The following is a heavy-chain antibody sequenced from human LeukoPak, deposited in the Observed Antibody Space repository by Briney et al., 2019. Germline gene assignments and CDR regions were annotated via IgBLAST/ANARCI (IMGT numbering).Heavy chain of an antibody. CDR2: IKLDGSEK. Sequence: GGSLRLFCGASGFTLGKYWKSWVRESPGKGVECVANIKLDGSEKNYVDSVKGRFTISRDNTKNSLYLQMNSLRAEDTAVFYCARDQYDTWSRRGNFDSWGQGTLVIVS. D-gene: IGHD3-3*01. J-gene: IGHJ4*02. CDR3: ARDQYDTWSRRGNFDS. CDR1: GFTLGKYW. V-gene: IGHV3-7*03.